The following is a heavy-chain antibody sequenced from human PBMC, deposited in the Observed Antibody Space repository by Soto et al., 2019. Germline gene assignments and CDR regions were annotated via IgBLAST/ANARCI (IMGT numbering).Heavy chain of an antibody. J-gene: IGHJ5*02. D-gene: IGHD2-2*01. CDR1: GFTFSSYG. CDR2: ISYDGSNK. Sequence: QVQLVESGGGVVQPGRSLRLSCAASGFTFSSYGMHWVRQAPGKGLEWVAVISYDGSNKYYADSVKGRFIISRDNSKNTLFLVMTXLRDEDTAVYYCAKEYRDIVVVPAATQCADNWFDPWGQGTLVTVSS. CDR3: AKEYRDIVVVPAATQCADNWFDP. V-gene: IGHV3-30*18.